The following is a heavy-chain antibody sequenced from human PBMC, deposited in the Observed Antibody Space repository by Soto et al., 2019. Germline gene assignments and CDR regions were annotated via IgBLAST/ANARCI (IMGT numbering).Heavy chain of an antibody. CDR2: ISAYNGNT. D-gene: IGHD3-10*01. Sequence: ASVKVSCKASGYTFTSYGISWVRQAPGQGLEWMGWISAYNGNTNYAQKLQGRVTMTTDTYTSTAYMELRSLRSDDTAVYYCARDIFSSYGSGSYYKYWGQGTLVIVSS. V-gene: IGHV1-18*04. J-gene: IGHJ4*02. CDR3: ARDIFSSYGSGSYYKY. CDR1: GYTFTSYG.